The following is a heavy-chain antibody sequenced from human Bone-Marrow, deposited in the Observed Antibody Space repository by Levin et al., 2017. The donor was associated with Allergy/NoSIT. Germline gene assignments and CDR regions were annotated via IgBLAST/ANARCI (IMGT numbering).Heavy chain of an antibody. V-gene: IGHV3-30*04. D-gene: IGHD6-19*01. CDR1: GFTFSSYA. CDR3: ARVQNWAVAGIYYYYGMDV. Sequence: GESLKISCAASGFTFSSYAMHWVRQAPGKGLEWVAVISYDGSNKYYADSVKGRFTISRDNSKNTLYLQMNSLRAEDTAVYYCARVQNWAVAGIYYYYGMDVWGQGTTVTVSS. CDR2: ISYDGSNK. J-gene: IGHJ6*02.